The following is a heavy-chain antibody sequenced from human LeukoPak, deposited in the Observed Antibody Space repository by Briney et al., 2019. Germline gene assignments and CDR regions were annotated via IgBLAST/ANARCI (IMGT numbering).Heavy chain of an antibody. CDR2: INPNSGGT. Sequence: GASVKVSCKASGYTFTSYYMHWVRQAPGQGLEWMGIINPNSGGTNYAQKFQGRVTMTRDTSISTAYMELSRLRSDDTAVYYCARALQLVSPLVWFDPWGQGTLVTVSS. V-gene: IGHV1-2*02. D-gene: IGHD6-13*01. CDR1: GYTFTSYY. J-gene: IGHJ5*02. CDR3: ARALQLVSPLVWFDP.